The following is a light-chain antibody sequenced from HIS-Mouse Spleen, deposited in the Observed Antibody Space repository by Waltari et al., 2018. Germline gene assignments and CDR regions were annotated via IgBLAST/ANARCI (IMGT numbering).Light chain of an antibody. V-gene: IGLV2-14*01. Sequence: QSALTQPASVSGSPGQSITISCTGTSSDVGGYNYVSWYQQHPGKAPKLMIYEVSNRPSGVSHRFSGSKSCNTASLTISGLQAEDEADYYCSSYTSSSTLVFGGGTKLTVL. CDR3: SSYTSSSTLV. J-gene: IGLJ3*02. CDR2: EVS. CDR1: SSDVGGYNY.